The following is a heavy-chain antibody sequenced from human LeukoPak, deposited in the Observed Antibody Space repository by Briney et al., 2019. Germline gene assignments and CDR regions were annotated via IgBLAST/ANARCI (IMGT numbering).Heavy chain of an antibody. CDR3: ARVTTGTTSDWFDP. CDR2: IIPILGIA. V-gene: IGHV1-69*04. Sequence: ASVKVSCKASGGTFSSYAISWVRQAPGQGLEWMGRIIPILGIANYAQKFQGRVTITADKSTSTAYMELSSLRSEDTAVYYCARVTTGTTSDWFDPWGQGTLVTVSS. CDR1: GGTFSSYA. J-gene: IGHJ5*02. D-gene: IGHD1-1*01.